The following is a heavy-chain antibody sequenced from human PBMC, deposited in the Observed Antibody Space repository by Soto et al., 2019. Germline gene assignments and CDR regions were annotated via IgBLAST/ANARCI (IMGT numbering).Heavy chain of an antibody. CDR1: GFTFSNTW. Sequence: AASLRLSCAASGFTFSNTWMSWVRQAPGKGLEWVGRIKSKTDGETTDYAAPGRGTFYISRHDSKNTLYLQTNSQKTEHKAVYYCTTDPAIVVVPAAGSEGWFDPWGQGTLVTVSS. V-gene: IGHV3-15*01. CDR2: IKSKTDGETT. CDR3: TTDPAIVVVPAAGSEGWFDP. J-gene: IGHJ5*02. D-gene: IGHD2-2*01.